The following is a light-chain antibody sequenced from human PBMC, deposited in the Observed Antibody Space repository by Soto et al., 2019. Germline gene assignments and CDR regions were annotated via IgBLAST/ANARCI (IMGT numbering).Light chain of an antibody. CDR2: EVT. Sequence: QSALTQPDSVSGSPGQSITIFCTGTSSDVGFYSRVSWIQQHPGKTPKLMIYEVTNRPSGVSSRFSGSKSRNTASLTISGLQAEDEADYYCTSFTNSNTWVFGGGTKLTVL. J-gene: IGLJ3*02. V-gene: IGLV2-14*01. CDR3: TSFTNSNTWV. CDR1: SSDVGFYSR.